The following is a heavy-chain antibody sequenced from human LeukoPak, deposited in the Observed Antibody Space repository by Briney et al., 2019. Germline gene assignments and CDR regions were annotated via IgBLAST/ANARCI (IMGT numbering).Heavy chain of an antibody. D-gene: IGHD6-13*01. V-gene: IGHV3-53*01. CDR1: GLTVSSDY. CDR3: ARAPSQQLGPFDI. CDR2: ISSGGTT. Sequence: GGSLRLSCAASGLTVSSDYLTWVRQAPGKGLEWVSIISSGGTTYYADSVRGRFTISRDSSKNALYLQMNSLRAEDTAVYYCARAPSQQLGPFDIWGQGTVVTVSS. J-gene: IGHJ3*02.